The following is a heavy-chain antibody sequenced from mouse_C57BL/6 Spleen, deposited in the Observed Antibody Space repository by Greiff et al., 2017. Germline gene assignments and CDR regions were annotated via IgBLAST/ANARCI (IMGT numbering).Heavy chain of an antibody. CDR2: IYPGDGDT. CDR3: AREPAKGYAMDY. D-gene: IGHD1-3*01. V-gene: IGHV1-82*01. Sequence: ELVKPGASVKISCKASGYAFSSSWMNWVKQRPGKGLEWIGRIYPGDGDTNYNGKFKGKATLTADKSSSTAYMQLSSLTSEDSAVYFCAREPAKGYAMDYWGQGTSVTVSS. J-gene: IGHJ4*01. CDR1: GYAFSSSW.